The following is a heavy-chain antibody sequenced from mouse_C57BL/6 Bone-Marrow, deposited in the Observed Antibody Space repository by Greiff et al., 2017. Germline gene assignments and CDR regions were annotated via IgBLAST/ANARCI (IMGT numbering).Heavy chain of an antibody. J-gene: IGHJ4*01. D-gene: IGHD2-2*01. V-gene: IGHV1-22*01. CDR3: ANDLLWLRRYYYAMDY. CDR2: INPNNGGT. CDR1: GYTFTDYN. Sequence: EVQLQQSGPELVKPGASVKMSCKASGYTFTDYNMHWVKQSHGKSLERIGYINPNNGGTSYNQKFKGKATLTVNKSSSTAYMELRSLTSEDSAVYYCANDLLWLRRYYYAMDYWGQGTSVTVSS.